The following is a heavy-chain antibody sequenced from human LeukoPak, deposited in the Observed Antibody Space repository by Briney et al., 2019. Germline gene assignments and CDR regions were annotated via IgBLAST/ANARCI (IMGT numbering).Heavy chain of an antibody. J-gene: IGHJ1*01. CDR2: ISHTEGT. Sequence: SETLSLTCGVFGVSINDYYWSWIRQSPWKGLGWIGEISHTEGTRYNPSLESRVTMSVGTSENQLSLKLIFVTAADTAVYYCARIRCGHSGSVCYNHWGLGTLVTVSS. V-gene: IGHV4-34*01. CDR1: GVSINDYY. D-gene: IGHD3-9*01. CDR3: ARIRCGHSGSVCYNH.